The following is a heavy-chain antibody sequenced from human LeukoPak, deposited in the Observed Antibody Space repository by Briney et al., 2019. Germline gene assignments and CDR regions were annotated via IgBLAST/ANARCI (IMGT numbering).Heavy chain of an antibody. Sequence: SETLSLTCTVSGGSISSYYWSLIRQPPGKGLEWIGYIYYSGSTNYNPSLKSRVTISVDTSKNQFSLKLSSVTAADTAVYYCARETYYYDSSGYTEYYFDYWGQGTLVTVSS. J-gene: IGHJ4*02. CDR1: GGSISSYY. CDR2: IYYSGST. CDR3: ARETYYYDSSGYTEYYFDY. V-gene: IGHV4-59*01. D-gene: IGHD3-22*01.